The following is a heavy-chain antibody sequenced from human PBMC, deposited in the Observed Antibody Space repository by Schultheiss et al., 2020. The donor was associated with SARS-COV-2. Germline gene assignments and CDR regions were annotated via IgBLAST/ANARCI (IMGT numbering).Heavy chain of an antibody. Sequence: GGSLRLSCAASGFTFSDYYMSWIRQAPGKGLEWVSYISSSGSTIYYADSVKGRFTISRDNSKNTLYLQMNSLRAEDTAMYFCVRDKGAGYGMDVWGQGTTVTVSS. D-gene: IGHD3-10*01. CDR2: ISSSGSTI. J-gene: IGHJ6*02. CDR1: GFTFSDYY. CDR3: VRDKGAGYGMDV. V-gene: IGHV3-11*01.